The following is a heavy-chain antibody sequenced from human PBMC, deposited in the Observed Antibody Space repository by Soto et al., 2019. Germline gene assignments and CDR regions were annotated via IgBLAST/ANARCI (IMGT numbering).Heavy chain of an antibody. Sequence: QVQLQQWGAGLLKPSETLSLTCAVYGGFVSSGSYYWSWIRQPPGKGLEWIGEMSHSGGTHFNPSLESRGTISVDTAKNQFSLEMSSVTAADTALYYCGRVERGNATTVVDAFDIWGPGTMVTVSS. CDR2: MSHSGGT. V-gene: IGHV4-34*01. J-gene: IGHJ3*02. CDR1: GGFVSSGSYY. CDR3: GRVERGNATTVVDAFDI. D-gene: IGHD1-1*01.